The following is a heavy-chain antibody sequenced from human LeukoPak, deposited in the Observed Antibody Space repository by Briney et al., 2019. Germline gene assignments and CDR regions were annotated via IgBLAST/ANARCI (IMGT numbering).Heavy chain of an antibody. V-gene: IGHV3-23*01. J-gene: IGHJ5*02. CDR1: GFTFSSYA. CDR3: AKYSRSGYSNYWFDP. CDR2: ISGSGGST. Sequence: GGSLRLSCAASGFTFSSYAMSWVRQAPGKGLEWVSAISGSGGSTYYADSVKGRFTISRDNSKNTLYLQMNSLRAENAAVYYCAKYSRSGYSNYWFDPWGQGTLVTVSS. D-gene: IGHD4-11*01.